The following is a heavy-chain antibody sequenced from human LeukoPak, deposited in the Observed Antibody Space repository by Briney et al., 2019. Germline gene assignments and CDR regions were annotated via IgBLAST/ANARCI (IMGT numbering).Heavy chain of an antibody. CDR1: GGSFSGYY. V-gene: IGHV4-59*08. CDR3: ARRVVIWWSAFDI. J-gene: IGHJ3*02. CDR2: IYYSGST. Sequence: SETLSLTCAVYGGSFSGYYWSWIRQPPGKGLEWIGYIYYSGSTNYNPSLKSRVTISVDTSKNQFSLKLSSVTAADTAVYYCARRVVIWWSAFDIWGQGTMVTVSS. D-gene: IGHD3-16*01.